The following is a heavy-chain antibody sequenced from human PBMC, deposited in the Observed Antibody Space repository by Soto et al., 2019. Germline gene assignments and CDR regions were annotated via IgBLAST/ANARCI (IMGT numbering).Heavy chain of an antibody. D-gene: IGHD5-18*01. J-gene: IGHJ5*02. Sequence: SETLSLTCVVSNFSISSGYYWGWIRQSPGKGLEWIASIYRSGTTSYNPSLKSRVTISVDPSKNQFSLKLSSVTAADTAVYYCERGRIHLWFTRYWFDPWGQGTLVTVS. CDR2: IYRSGTT. CDR1: NFSISSGYY. CDR3: ERGRIHLWFTRYWFDP. V-gene: IGHV4-38-2*01.